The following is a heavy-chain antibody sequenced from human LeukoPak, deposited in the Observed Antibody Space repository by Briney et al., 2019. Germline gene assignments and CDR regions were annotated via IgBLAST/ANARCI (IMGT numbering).Heavy chain of an antibody. V-gene: IGHV4-59*08. Sequence: SETLSLTCTVSGGSISSYYWSWIRQPPGKGLEWIAYISDIGSINYNPSLKSRVTILLDTSKNQFSLKLSSVTAADTAVYYCAGHHPRNTVDFWGQGTLVTVSS. J-gene: IGHJ4*02. CDR3: AGHHPRNTVDF. CDR1: GGSISSYY. D-gene: IGHD2-8*02. CDR2: ISDIGSI.